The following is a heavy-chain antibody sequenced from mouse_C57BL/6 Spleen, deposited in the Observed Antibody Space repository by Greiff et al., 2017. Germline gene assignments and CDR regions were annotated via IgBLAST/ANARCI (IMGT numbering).Heavy chain of an antibody. Sequence: DVMLVESGGGLVKPGGSLKLSCAASGFTFSSYTMSWVRQTPEKRLEWVATISGGGGNTYYPDSVKGRFTISRDNAKNTLYLQMSSLRSEDTALYYCARHYYGSSNWYFDVWGTGTTVTVSS. CDR3: ARHYYGSSNWYFDV. D-gene: IGHD1-1*01. CDR2: ISGGGGNT. J-gene: IGHJ1*03. V-gene: IGHV5-9*01. CDR1: GFTFSSYT.